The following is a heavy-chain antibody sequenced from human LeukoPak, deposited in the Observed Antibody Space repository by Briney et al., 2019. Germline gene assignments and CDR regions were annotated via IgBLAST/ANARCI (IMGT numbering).Heavy chain of an antibody. D-gene: IGHD2-2*03. CDR1: GFTVNNAW. CDR2: INSKADDGTT. CDR3: TKTRTLGWAASDV. V-gene: IGHV3-15*01. J-gene: IGHJ3*01. Sequence: GGSLRLSCAASGFTVNNAWMSWVRQAPGKGLEWVGRINSKADDGTTDYAAPVNGRFIISRDDSKNTLYLQMNSLKTEDTAVYYCTKTRTLGWAASDVWGQGTMVTVSS.